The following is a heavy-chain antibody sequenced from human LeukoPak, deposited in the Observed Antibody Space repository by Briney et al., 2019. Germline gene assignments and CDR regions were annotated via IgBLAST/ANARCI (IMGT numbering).Heavy chain of an antibody. V-gene: IGHV3-13*01. CDR3: ARAQYSSGWYRFDY. J-gene: IGHJ4*02. CDR2: IGTAGDT. Sequence: GGSLRLSCAVSGFSVTNNYMSWVRQAPGKGLEWVSAIGTAGDTYYAGSVKGRFTISRENAKNSMYLQVNSLRDGDTAVYYCARAQYSSGWYRFDYWGQGTLVTVSS. D-gene: IGHD6-19*01. CDR1: GFSVTNNY.